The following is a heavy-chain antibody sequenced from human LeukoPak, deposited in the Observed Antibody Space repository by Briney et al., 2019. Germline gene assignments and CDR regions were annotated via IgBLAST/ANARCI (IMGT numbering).Heavy chain of an antibody. V-gene: IGHV4-34*01. CDR2: INHSGST. D-gene: IGHD4-17*01. CDR3: ARVEATVTTWYFDY. CDR1: GGSFSGYY. J-gene: IGHJ4*02. Sequence: SETLSLTCADYGGSFSGYYWSWIRQPPGKGLEWIGEINHSGSTNYNPSLKSRVTISVDTSKNQFSLKLSSVTAADTAVYYCARVEATVTTWYFDYWGQGTLVTVSS.